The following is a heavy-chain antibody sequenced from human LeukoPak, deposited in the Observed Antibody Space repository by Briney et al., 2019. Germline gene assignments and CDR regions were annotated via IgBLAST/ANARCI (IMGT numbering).Heavy chain of an antibody. J-gene: IGHJ5*02. CDR3: ARLGLGDEARWFDP. V-gene: IGHV4-59*01. CDR1: GGSINTYY. CDR2: VYYSGRT. Sequence: SETLSLTCTVSGGSINTYYWSWIRQPPGKGLEWLGYVYYSGRTSYNPSLKSRVTISVDTSKSQFSLRLGSVTAADTAMYYCARLGLGDEARWFDPWGQGTLVTVSS. D-gene: IGHD3-10*01.